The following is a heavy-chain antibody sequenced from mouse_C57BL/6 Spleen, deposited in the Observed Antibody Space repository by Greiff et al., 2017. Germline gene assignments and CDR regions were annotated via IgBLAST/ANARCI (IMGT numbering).Heavy chain of an antibody. CDR2: IDPETGGT. V-gene: IGHV1-15*01. CDR3: TRAKRYAMDY. Sequence: VKLMESGAELVRPGASVTLSCKASGYTFTDYEMHWVKQTPVHGLEWIGAIDPETGGTAYNQKFKGKAILTADKSSSTAYMELRSLTSEDSAVYYCTRAKRYAMDYWGQGTSVTVSS. J-gene: IGHJ4*01. CDR1: GYTFTDYE.